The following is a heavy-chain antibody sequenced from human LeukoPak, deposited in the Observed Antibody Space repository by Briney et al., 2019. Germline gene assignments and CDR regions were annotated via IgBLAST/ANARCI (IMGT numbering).Heavy chain of an antibody. J-gene: IGHJ4*02. CDR3: ARMWGYGRFDY. D-gene: IGHD5-18*01. CDR1: GFTFSSYS. Sequence: GGSLRLSCAASGFTFSSYSMNWVRQAPGKGLEWVSAIGGSGSTYYADSVQGRFTISRDNSKNTLYLQMNSLRAEDTAVYYCARMWGYGRFDYWGQGTLVTVSS. V-gene: IGHV3-23*01. CDR2: IGGSGST.